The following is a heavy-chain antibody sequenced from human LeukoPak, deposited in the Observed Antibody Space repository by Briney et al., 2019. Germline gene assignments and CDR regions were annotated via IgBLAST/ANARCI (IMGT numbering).Heavy chain of an antibody. V-gene: IGHV3-74*01. J-gene: IGHJ4*02. CDR1: GFTFNTYW. CDR2: ILNDGGST. D-gene: IGHD5-18*01. Sequence: GGSLRLSCAASGFTFNTYWMHWVRQAPGEGPVWVAHILNDGGSTSYADSVRGRFIISRDNAKNTLSLQMNSLRAEDTAVYYCVRHNYGYDYWGQGTPVTVSS. CDR3: VRHNYGYDY.